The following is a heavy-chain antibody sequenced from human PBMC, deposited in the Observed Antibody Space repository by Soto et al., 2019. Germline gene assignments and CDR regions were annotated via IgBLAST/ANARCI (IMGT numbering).Heavy chain of an antibody. CDR1: GFTFSSHA. CDR2: TTTDGGSA. J-gene: IGHJ3*02. Sequence: EVQLLESGGNLVQPGGSLRLSCVASGFTFSSHAMNWVRQAPGKGLGWVSATTTDGGSAYYADSVKGRFTISRDNSKSTVYLQMNSLRAEDTAVYYCAKVTGSWVFDGLDIWGRGTMVSVAS. V-gene: IGHV3-23*01. D-gene: IGHD3-10*01. CDR3: AKVTGSWVFDGLDI.